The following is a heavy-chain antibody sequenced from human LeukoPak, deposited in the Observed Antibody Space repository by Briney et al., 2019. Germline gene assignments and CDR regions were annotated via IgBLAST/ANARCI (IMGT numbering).Heavy chain of an antibody. CDR3: ARSDRGWQQGGQLAFDY. J-gene: IGHJ4*02. V-gene: IGHV3-7*01. Sequence: GGSLRLSCAASGFTFSSYWMSGVRQTPGKGLEWVANIKQDGSEKYYVDSVKGRFTISRDNAKNSLYLQMNSLRAEDTAVYYCARSDRGWQQGGQLAFDYWGQGTLVTVSS. CDR2: IKQDGSEK. D-gene: IGHD6-13*01. CDR1: GFTFSSYW.